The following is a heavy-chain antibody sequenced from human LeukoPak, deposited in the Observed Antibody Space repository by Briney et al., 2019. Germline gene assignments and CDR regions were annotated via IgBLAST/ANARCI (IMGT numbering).Heavy chain of an antibody. CDR1: GGSFSDYY. CDR2: IYYSGST. Sequence: SETLSLTCAVYGGSFSDYYWSWIRQPPGRGLEWIGSIYYSGSTYYNPSLKSRVTISVDTSKNQFSLKLSSVTAADTAVYYCARFAVAGTRYFDYWGQGTLVTVSS. D-gene: IGHD6-19*01. CDR3: ARFAVAGTRYFDY. V-gene: IGHV4-34*01. J-gene: IGHJ4*02.